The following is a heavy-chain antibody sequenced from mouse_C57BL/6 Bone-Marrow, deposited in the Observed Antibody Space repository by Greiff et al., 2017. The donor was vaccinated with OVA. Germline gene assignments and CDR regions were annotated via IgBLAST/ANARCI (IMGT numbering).Heavy chain of an antibody. D-gene: IGHD1-1*01. J-gene: IGHJ3*01. Sequence: EVQGVESGGDLVKPGGSLKLSCAASGFTFSSYGMSWVRQTPDKRLEWVATISSGGSYTYYPDSVKGRFTISRDNAKNTLYLQMSSLKSEDTAMXYCARHVVLRSASFAYWGQGTLVTVSA. CDR1: GFTFSSYG. CDR3: ARHVVLRSASFAY. CDR2: ISSGGSYT. V-gene: IGHV5-6*01.